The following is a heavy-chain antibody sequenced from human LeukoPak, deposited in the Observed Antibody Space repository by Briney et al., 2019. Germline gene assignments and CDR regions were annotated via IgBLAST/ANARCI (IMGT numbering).Heavy chain of an antibody. D-gene: IGHD2-2*01. CDR1: GFTFSSHW. V-gene: IGHV3-7*03. J-gene: IGHJ6*04. CDR3: ARDVSLGYCSSTSCFTTAWDV. CDR2: IKQDGSEK. Sequence: GGSLRLSCAASGFTFSSHWMSWVRQAPGKGLEGVANIKQDGSEKYYVDSVKGRFTISRDNAKNSLYLQMNSLRAEDTAVYYCARDVSLGYCSSTSCFTTAWDVWGKGTTVTVSS.